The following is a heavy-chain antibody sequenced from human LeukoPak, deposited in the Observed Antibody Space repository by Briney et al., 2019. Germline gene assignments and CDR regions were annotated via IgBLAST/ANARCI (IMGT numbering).Heavy chain of an antibody. CDR2: IKPDGSST. J-gene: IGHJ4*02. D-gene: IGHD6-13*01. V-gene: IGHV3-74*01. Sequence: PGGSLRLSCVASGFTFSSKWMHWVRQAPGKGLVWVSTIKPDGSSTTYADSVKGRFTISRDNAKNTLNLQMSSLRAEDTAVYYCESTIGAAATYWGQGILVTVSS. CDR1: GFTFSSKW. CDR3: ESTIGAAATY.